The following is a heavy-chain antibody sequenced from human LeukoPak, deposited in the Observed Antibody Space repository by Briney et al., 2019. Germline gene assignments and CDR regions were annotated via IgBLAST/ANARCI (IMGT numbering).Heavy chain of an antibody. J-gene: IGHJ4*02. CDR3: AKDAGMITFGGVIESLIDY. Sequence: PGGSLRLSCAASGFTFSSYGMSWVRQAPGKGLEWVSAISGSGGSTYYADSVKGRFTISRDNSKNTLYLQMNSLRAEDTAVYYCAKDAGMITFGGVIESLIDYWGQGTLVTVSS. CDR2: ISGSGGST. CDR1: GFTFSSYG. D-gene: IGHD3-16*02. V-gene: IGHV3-23*01.